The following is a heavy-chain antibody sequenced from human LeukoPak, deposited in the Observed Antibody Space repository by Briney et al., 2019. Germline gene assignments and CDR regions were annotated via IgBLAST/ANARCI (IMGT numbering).Heavy chain of an antibody. D-gene: IGHD5-18*01. CDR1: GFTFSSYG. Sequence: GRSLRLSCAASGFTFSSYGMHWVRQAPGKGLEWVAFISYDGSNKYYADSVKGRFTISRDNSKNTLYLQMNSLRAEDTAVYYCAKASYSYGSSRNYYFDYWGQGTLVTVSS. V-gene: IGHV3-30*18. CDR3: AKASYSYGSSRNYYFDY. J-gene: IGHJ4*02. CDR2: ISYDGSNK.